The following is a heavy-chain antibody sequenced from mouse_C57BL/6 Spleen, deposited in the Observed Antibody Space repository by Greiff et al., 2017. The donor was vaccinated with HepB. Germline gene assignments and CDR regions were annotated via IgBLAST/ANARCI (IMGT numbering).Heavy chain of an antibody. CDR2: INYDGSST. J-gene: IGHJ2*01. Sequence: EVQLVESEGGLVQPGSSMKLSCTASGFTFSDYYMAWVRQVPEKGLEWVANINYDGSSTYYLDSLKSRFIISRDNAKNILYLQMSSLKSEDTATYYCAREGITTVVFDYWGQGTTLTVSS. D-gene: IGHD1-1*01. CDR3: AREGITTVVFDY. V-gene: IGHV5-16*01. CDR1: GFTFSDYY.